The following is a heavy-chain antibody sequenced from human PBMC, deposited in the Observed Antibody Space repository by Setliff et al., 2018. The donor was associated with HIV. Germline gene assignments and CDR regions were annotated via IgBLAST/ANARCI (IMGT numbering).Heavy chain of an antibody. CDR1: GYTFTGYY. D-gene: IGHD3-22*01. Sequence: ASVKVSCKASGYTFTGYYMHWVRQAPGQGLEWMGWINPNNGGTNYVQKFQGRVTMTRDTSISTAYMELSRLRSDETAVYYCARDYYDSSGYIFLPGLPDYWGQGTLVTVSS. CDR3: ARDYYDSSGYIFLPGLPDY. CDR2: INPNNGGT. J-gene: IGHJ4*02. V-gene: IGHV1-2*02.